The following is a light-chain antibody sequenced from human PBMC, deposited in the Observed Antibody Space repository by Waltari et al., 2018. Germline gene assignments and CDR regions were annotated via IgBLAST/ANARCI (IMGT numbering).Light chain of an antibody. Sequence: DVVMTQSPLSLSVTLGQTASISCRSSQSLVHSDGNTYLNWFHQRPGQSPRRLISKISNRDYGVPDRFSGSGSGTDFTLKITRVEAEDVGVYYCMQAAHWPKTFGQGTKVEIK. J-gene: IGKJ1*01. CDR3: MQAAHWPKT. V-gene: IGKV2-30*02. CDR1: QSLVHSDGNTY. CDR2: KIS.